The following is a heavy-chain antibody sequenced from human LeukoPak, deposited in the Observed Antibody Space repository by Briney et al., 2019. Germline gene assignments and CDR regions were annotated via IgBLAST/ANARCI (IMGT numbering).Heavy chain of an antibody. CDR2: IYYSGTT. CDR3: ARRKITLYYYYGLDV. V-gene: IGHV4-39*01. D-gene: IGHD1-14*01. J-gene: IGHJ6*02. CDR1: GGSISSSSYY. Sequence: SETLSLTRTVSGGSISSSSYYWGWIRQPPGKGLEWIGTIYYSGTTYSNPSLKSRVTISVDTAKNQSSLKLSSVTAADTAVYYCARRKITLYYYYGLDVWGQGTTVTVSS.